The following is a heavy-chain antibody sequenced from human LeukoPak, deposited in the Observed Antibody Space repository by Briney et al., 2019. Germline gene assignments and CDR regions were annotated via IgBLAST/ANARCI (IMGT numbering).Heavy chain of an antibody. Sequence: ASVKVSCKASGYTFTGYYMHWVRQAPGQGLEWMGWINPNSGGTNYAQKFQGRVTMTRDTSISTAYMELSRLRSDDTAVYYCARDLLVPGPSKFDYWGQGTLVTVSS. V-gene: IGHV1-2*02. CDR1: GYTFTGYY. CDR2: INPNSGGT. CDR3: ARDLLVPGPSKFDY. J-gene: IGHJ4*02.